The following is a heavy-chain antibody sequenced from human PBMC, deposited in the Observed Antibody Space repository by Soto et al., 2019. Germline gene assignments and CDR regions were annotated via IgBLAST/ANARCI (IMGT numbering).Heavy chain of an antibody. CDR2: IYYSGST. CDR3: ARGLAAVGRVDP. Sequence: QVQLQESGPGLVKPSETLSLTCTVSGGSISSDYWSWIRQPPGKGLEWIGYIYYSGSTNYNPSLKSRVTISVDTSKNQFSLKLSSVTAADTAVYYCARGLAAVGRVDPWGQGTLVTVSS. D-gene: IGHD6-13*01. CDR1: GGSISSDY. J-gene: IGHJ5*02. V-gene: IGHV4-59*01.